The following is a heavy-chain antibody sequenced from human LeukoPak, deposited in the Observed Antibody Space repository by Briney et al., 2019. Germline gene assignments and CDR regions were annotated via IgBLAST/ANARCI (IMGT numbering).Heavy chain of an antibody. J-gene: IGHJ4*02. CDR3: ARALDSLGGLSLPDY. CDR2: INTNTGNP. D-gene: IGHD3-16*02. CDR1: GYTFTIYA. Sequence: GASVKVSCKASGYTFTIYAMNWVRQAPGQGLEWRGWINTNTGNPTYAQGFTGRFVFSLDTSVTTTYLQISDLKADDTAVYFCARALDSLGGLSLPDYWGQGTLVTVSS. V-gene: IGHV7-4-1*02.